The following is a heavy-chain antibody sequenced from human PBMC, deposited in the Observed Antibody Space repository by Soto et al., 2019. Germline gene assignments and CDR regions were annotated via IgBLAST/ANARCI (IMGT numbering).Heavy chain of an antibody. CDR3: ARGGKIAAAGIDY. D-gene: IGHD6-13*01. V-gene: IGHV6-1*01. Sequence: QXLSLTCVISGDXVSSNSAAWNWIRQSPSRGLEWLGRTYYWSRWYIDYAASVKSRISINPDTSKNEFSLQLNSVTTEDTDVYFCARGGKIAAAGIDYWGQGILGTVS. CDR2: TYYWSRWYI. CDR1: GDXVSSNSAA. J-gene: IGHJ4*02.